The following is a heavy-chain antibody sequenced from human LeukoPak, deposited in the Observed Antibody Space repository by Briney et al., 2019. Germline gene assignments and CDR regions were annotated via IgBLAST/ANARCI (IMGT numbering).Heavy chain of an antibody. CDR1: GFTFSSYG. V-gene: IGHV3-30*02. J-gene: IGHJ4*02. CDR3: ATLLVPAAISPPFDY. D-gene: IGHD2-2*02. Sequence: GGSLRLSCAASGFTFSSYGMHWVRQAPGKGLEWVAFIRYDGSNKYYADSVKGRFTISRDNSKNTLYLQMNSLRAEDTAVYYCATLLVPAAISPPFDYWGQGTLVTVSS. CDR2: IRYDGSNK.